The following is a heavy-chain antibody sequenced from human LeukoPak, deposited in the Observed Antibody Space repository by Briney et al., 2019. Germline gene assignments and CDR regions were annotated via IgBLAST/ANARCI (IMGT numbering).Heavy chain of an antibody. CDR1: GGSFSGYY. CDR3: ARGNPVAKNWFDP. CDR2: INHSGST. D-gene: IGHD2-21*01. Sequence: SETLSLTCAVYGGSFSGYYWSWIRQPPGKGLEWIGEINHSGSTNYNPSLKSRVTTSLDTTKNQFSLNVTSVTAADTAVYYCARGNPVAKNWFDPWGQGTLVTVSS. V-gene: IGHV4-34*01. J-gene: IGHJ5*02.